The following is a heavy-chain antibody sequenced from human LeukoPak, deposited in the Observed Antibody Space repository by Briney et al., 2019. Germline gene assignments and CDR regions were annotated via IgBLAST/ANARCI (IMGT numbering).Heavy chain of an antibody. V-gene: IGHV3-23*01. J-gene: IGHJ6*02. Sequence: GGSLTLCCAASGFTLTGHAMNWVRQAPGKGLEWVSAISGAGGSTYYADSVKGRFTISRDNSKNTLYLQMNSLRAEDTALYYCATLPHSYSDLDVRGQASTLTVSS. CDR2: ISGAGGST. CDR1: GFTLTGHA. CDR3: ATLPHSYSDLDV.